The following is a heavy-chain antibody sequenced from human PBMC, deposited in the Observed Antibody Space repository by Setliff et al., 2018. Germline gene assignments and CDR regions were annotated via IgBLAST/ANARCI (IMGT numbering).Heavy chain of an antibody. CDR2: TIPMFGSA. CDR3: AREGVDIRSSTDYRYYMDV. CDR1: GGTFRSYG. V-gene: IGHV1-69*05. Sequence: ASVKVSCKASGGTFRSYGISWVRQAPGQGLEWMGGTIPMFGSANYAQKFQGRVTIITDEFTGTAYMELSSLRTEDTAVYYCAREGVDIRSSTDYRYYMDVWG. D-gene: IGHD5-12*01. J-gene: IGHJ6*03.